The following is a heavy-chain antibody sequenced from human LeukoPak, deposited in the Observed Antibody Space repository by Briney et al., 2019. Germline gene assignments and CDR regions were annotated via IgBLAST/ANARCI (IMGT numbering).Heavy chain of an antibody. CDR1: GFNFSDSR. CDR2: INRDGTEK. D-gene: IGHD2-21*01. V-gene: IGHV3-7*04. J-gene: IGHJ4*02. CDR3: VRGDWYFES. Sequence: GGSLRLSCATSGFNFSDSRMTWVRQAPRKGLQWVANINRDGTEKPFLDPVEGRFTISRDNAKKSLYLQMSSLRPQDTALYFCVRGDWYFESWGQGTLVTVSS.